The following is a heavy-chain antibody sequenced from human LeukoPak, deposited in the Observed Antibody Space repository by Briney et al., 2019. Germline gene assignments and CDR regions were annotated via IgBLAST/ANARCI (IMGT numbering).Heavy chain of an antibody. V-gene: IGHV4-34*01. CDR3: ERGQILGAKKKFDY. CDR1: GGSFSGYY. CDR2: INHSGST. Sequence: PSETLSLTCAVYGGSFSGYYWSWIRQPPGKGLEWIGEINHSGSTNYNPSLNSRVTIPVDTSKNQFSLKLSSVTAADTAVYYCERGQILGAKKKFDYWGQGTLVTVSS. J-gene: IGHJ4*02. D-gene: IGHD3-10*01.